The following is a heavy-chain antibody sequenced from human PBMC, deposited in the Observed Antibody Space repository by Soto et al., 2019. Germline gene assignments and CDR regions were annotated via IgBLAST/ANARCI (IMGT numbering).Heavy chain of an antibody. CDR3: ARVTPCSGGSCYSPIDYGMDV. Sequence: PGGSLRLSCAASGFTVSINYMSWVRQAPGKGLEWVSVIYSGGSTYYADSVKGRFTISRDNSKNTLYLQMNSLRAEGTAVYYCARVTPCSGGSCYSPIDYGMDVWGQGTTVTVSS. CDR2: IYSGGST. D-gene: IGHD2-15*01. CDR1: GFTVSINY. V-gene: IGHV3-53*01. J-gene: IGHJ6*02.